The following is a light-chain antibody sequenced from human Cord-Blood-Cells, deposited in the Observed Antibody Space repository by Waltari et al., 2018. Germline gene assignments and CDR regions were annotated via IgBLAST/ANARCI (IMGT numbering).Light chain of an antibody. Sequence: DIQMTQSPSSLSASVGDRVTITCRASQSISSYLNWYQQKPGKAPKLLIYAASSLQSGVPARFSGSGSGTDFTLTISSLQPEEFATYYCQQSYSTRVFTFGPGTKVDIK. V-gene: IGKV1-39*01. CDR3: QQSYSTRVFT. J-gene: IGKJ3*01. CDR2: AAS. CDR1: QSISSY.